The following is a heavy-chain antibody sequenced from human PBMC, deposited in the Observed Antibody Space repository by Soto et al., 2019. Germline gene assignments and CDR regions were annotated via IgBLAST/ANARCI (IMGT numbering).Heavy chain of an antibody. CDR2: ISATSAKI. Sequence: EVQLVESGGGLVQPGGSLRLSCAASGFKLNYYAMNWVRQVPGKGLEWVSYISATSAKIDYADSVKGRFTISRDNARNSLYLQMNSLRDEDTAVYHCVADSSYGSHWVRHFDQWGRGTLVTVSS. D-gene: IGHD3-16*01. J-gene: IGHJ4*02. CDR3: VADSSYGSHWVRHFDQ. V-gene: IGHV3-48*02. CDR1: GFKLNYYA.